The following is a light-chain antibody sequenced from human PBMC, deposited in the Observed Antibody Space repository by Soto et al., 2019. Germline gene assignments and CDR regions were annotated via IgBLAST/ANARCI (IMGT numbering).Light chain of an antibody. CDR2: GAS. CDR1: QSISNN. CDR3: QQHNNWPLT. J-gene: IGKJ1*01. V-gene: IGKV3-15*01. Sequence: ETVMTRSPATLSVSPVERATLSCRASQSISNNLAWYQQKPGQPPRLLINGASTRAPGIPARFTGSGSGTEFTLTISSLQSEDFAVYYCQQHNNWPLTFGQGTKVDIK.